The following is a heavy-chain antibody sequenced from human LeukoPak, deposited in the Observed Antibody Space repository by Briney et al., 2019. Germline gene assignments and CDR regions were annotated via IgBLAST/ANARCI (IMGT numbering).Heavy chain of an antibody. CDR1: GGSISSGSYY. Sequence: NPSETLSLTCTVSGGSISSGSYYWSWIRQPAGKGLEWIGRIYTSGSTNYNPSLKSRVTISLDASKNQFSLKLSSVTAADTAVYYCAKVDLPKGAAFDIWGQGTMVTVSS. CDR2: IYTSGST. D-gene: IGHD3-16*01. V-gene: IGHV4-61*02. J-gene: IGHJ3*02. CDR3: AKVDLPKGAAFDI.